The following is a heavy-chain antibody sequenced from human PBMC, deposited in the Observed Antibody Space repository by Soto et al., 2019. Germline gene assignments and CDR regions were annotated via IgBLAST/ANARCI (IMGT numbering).Heavy chain of an antibody. CDR3: AKDWGEYRGSDFAGYYYGMDV. D-gene: IGHD5-12*01. J-gene: IGHJ6*02. V-gene: IGHV3-30*18. Sequence: QVQLVESXXXVXXXXXXLRLSCAASGFTFSSYGMHWVRQAPGKGLEWVAVISYDGSNKYYADSVKGRFTLSSDNSKTTLDLQMNSLGAEDTAVYYGAKDWGEYRGSDFAGYYYGMDVWGQGTTVTVSS. CDR1: GFTFSSYG. CDR2: ISYDGSNK.